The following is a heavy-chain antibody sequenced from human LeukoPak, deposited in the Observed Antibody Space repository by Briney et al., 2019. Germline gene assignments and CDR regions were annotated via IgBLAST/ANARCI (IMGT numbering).Heavy chain of an antibody. V-gene: IGHV4-30-4*01. CDR2: IYDSGST. CDR1: GASIRSGDYY. J-gene: IGHJ3*02. Sequence: SQTLSITCTVSGASIRSGDYYCSWIRQPPGKGLEWIGYIYDSGSTYYNPSLKSRITISVDTSENRFSLKLSSVTATDTAVYYCARDCSGGSCYGAFDIWGQGTMVTVSS. CDR3: ARDCSGGSCYGAFDI. D-gene: IGHD2-15*01.